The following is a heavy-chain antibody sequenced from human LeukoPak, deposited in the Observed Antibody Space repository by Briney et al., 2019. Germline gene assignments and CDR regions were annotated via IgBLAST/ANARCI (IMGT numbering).Heavy chain of an antibody. V-gene: IGHV4-34*01. Sequence: PSETLSLTCAVYGGSFSGYYWSWIRQPPGKGLEWIGEINHSGSTNYNPSLKSRVTISVDTSKNQFSLKLSSVTAADTAVYYCAYSSGWYGRRFDYWGQGTLVTVSS. D-gene: IGHD6-13*01. CDR2: INHSGST. J-gene: IGHJ4*02. CDR1: GGSFSGYY. CDR3: AYSSGWYGRRFDY.